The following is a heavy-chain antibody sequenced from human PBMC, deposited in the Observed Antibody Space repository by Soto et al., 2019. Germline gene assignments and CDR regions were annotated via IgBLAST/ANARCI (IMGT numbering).Heavy chain of an antibody. CDR3: AREGDRPYYYYGMDV. D-gene: IGHD3-16*01. Sequence: QVQLVQSGNEVKKPGASVNVSCKASGYSFTRYGISWVRQAPGQGLEWMGWISGYNGKTKYAQKLQGRVSMTTDTSTSTADMERRSLGSEDTAVYYCAREGDRPYYYYGMDVCGQGTTVTVSS. J-gene: IGHJ6*02. CDR2: ISGYNGKT. CDR1: GYSFTRYG. V-gene: IGHV1-18*01.